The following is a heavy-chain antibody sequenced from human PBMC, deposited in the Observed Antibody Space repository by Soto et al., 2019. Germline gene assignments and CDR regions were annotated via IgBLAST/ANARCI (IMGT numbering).Heavy chain of an antibody. CDR2: ISTYSTNT. J-gene: IGHJ4*02. V-gene: IGHV1-18*04. Sequence: QVELVQSGAEVKNPGASVTVSCKASGEFFTTYGISWVRQAPGQGLEWMGWISTYSTNTNYAPKFQGRLLLTADTSTTTAHMALGGLRPDDTAVYYCARWAGRVRDYGGPFDYWGQGSLVTVSP. CDR1: GEFFTTYG. D-gene: IGHD4-17*01. CDR3: ARWAGRVRDYGGPFDY.